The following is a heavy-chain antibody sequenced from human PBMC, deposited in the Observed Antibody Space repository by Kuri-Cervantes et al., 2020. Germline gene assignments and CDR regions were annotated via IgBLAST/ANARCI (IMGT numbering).Heavy chain of an antibody. CDR2: IRFDGSEE. CDR1: GFPFSSYG. D-gene: IGHD1-26*01. CDR3: AHLVGRPIGGDH. J-gene: IGHJ4*02. V-gene: IGHV3-30*02. Sequence: GGSLRLSCAVSGFPFSSYGMHWVRQAPGKGLEWVTMIRFDGSEEFYSESVKGRFFISRDNSKNMLYLQMNNVTSDDTALYYCAHLVGRPIGGDHWGQGTLVTVSS.